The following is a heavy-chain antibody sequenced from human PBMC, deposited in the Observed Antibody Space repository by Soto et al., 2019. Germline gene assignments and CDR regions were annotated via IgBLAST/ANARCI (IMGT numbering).Heavy chain of an antibody. J-gene: IGHJ4*02. Sequence: GGSLRLSCAASGFTFSSYGMHWVRQAPGKGLEWVAVISYDGSNKYYADSVKGRFTISRDNSKNTLYLQMNSLRAEDTAVYYCAKVAGPNCNFDYWGQGTLVTVSS. CDR1: GFTFSSYG. CDR3: AKVAGPNCNFDY. D-gene: IGHD1-1*01. V-gene: IGHV3-30*18. CDR2: ISYDGSNK.